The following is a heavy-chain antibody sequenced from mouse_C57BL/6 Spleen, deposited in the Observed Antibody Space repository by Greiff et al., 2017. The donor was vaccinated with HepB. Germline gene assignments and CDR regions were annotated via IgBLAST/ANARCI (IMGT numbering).Heavy chain of an antibody. CDR3: ARSGQLAWYFDV. Sequence: QVQLKESGAELVKPGASVKLSCKASGYTFTSYWMHWVKQRPGQGLEWIGMIHPNSGSTNYNEKFKSKATLTVDKSSSTAYMQLSSLTSEDSAVYYCARSGQLAWYFDVWGTGTTVTVSS. CDR1: GYTFTSYW. CDR2: IHPNSGST. D-gene: IGHD4-1*02. V-gene: IGHV1-64*01. J-gene: IGHJ1*03.